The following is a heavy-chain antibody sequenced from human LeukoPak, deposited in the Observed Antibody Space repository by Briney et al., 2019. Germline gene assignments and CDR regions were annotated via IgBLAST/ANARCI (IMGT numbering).Heavy chain of an antibody. CDR2: ISAGNGNT. D-gene: IGHD1-26*01. CDR1: GYTFTSYA. J-gene: IGHJ4*02. Sequence: ASVKVSCKASGYTFTSYAIHWVRQAPGQRLEWMGWISAGNGNTKYSQNFQGRVTFISNTSATTAFMELSSLRSEDAAVYYCARDSGSGSNDYWGQGTLVTVSS. CDR3: ARDSGSGSNDY. V-gene: IGHV1-3*01.